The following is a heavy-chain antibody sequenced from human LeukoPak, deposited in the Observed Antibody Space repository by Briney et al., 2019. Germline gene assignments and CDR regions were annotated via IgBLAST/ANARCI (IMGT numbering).Heavy chain of an antibody. V-gene: IGHV4-39*01. CDR3: ARQTMVRGVIGYYFDY. Sequence: SETLSLTCTVSGGSISSSSYYWGWIRQPPGKGLEWIGSIYYSGSTYYNPSLKSRVTISVDTSKNQFSLKLSSVTAADTAVYYCARQTMVRGVIGYYFDYWGQGTLATVSS. CDR1: GGSISSSSYY. CDR2: IYYSGST. D-gene: IGHD3-10*01. J-gene: IGHJ4*02.